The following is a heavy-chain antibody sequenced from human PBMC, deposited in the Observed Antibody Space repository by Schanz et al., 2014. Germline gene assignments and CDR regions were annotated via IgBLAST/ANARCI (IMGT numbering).Heavy chain of an antibody. CDR2: IIPILGIA. Sequence: QGQLVQSGPEVKEPGASVKVSCKASGYTFTSDSMHWVRQAPGQGLEWMGRIIPILGIANYAQKFQGRVTITADKSTSTAYMELSSLTSEDTAVHYCARGRGFYDYWGQGTLVTVSS. V-gene: IGHV1-69*04. CDR1: GYTFTSDS. J-gene: IGHJ4*02. D-gene: IGHD3-10*01. CDR3: ARGRGFYDY.